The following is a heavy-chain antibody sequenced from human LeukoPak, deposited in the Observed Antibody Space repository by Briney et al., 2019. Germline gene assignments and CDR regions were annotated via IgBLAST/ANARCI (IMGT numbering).Heavy chain of an antibody. V-gene: IGHV1-69*13. Sequence: SVKVSCKASGGTFSSYAISWVRPAPGQGLEWMGGIIPIFGTANYAQNFQGRVTITADESTSTAYMELNSLRSEDTAVYYCASEGMTYPFWGQGTLVTASS. CDR1: GGTFSSYA. D-gene: IGHD2-21*02. CDR3: ASEGMTYPF. J-gene: IGHJ4*02. CDR2: IIPIFGTA.